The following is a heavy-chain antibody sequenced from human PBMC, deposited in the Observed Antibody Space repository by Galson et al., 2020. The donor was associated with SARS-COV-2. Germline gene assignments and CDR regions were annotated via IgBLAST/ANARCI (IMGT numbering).Heavy chain of an antibody. D-gene: IGHD3-9*01. J-gene: IGHJ6*02. CDR2: INPKSGGP. Sequence: ASVTVSCKASGYTFTDYYIHWLRQAPGQGLEWMGWINPKSGGPHYAQKFEGRVTMTRDTSITPAYMELSRLGADDTAVYYCARLRYYDVLTGYIVDVWGQGTMVTVSS. CDR1: GYTFTDYY. V-gene: IGHV1-2*02. CDR3: ARLRYYDVLTGYIVDV.